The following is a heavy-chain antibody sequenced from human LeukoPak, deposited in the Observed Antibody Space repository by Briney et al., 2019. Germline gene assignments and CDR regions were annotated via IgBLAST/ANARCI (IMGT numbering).Heavy chain of an antibody. CDR1: GFTFSSYA. J-gene: IGHJ5*01. CDR3: AKDDNWLQFES. CDR2: INDSGSKT. V-gene: IGHV3-23*01. D-gene: IGHD5-24*01. Sequence: GGSLRLSCVASGFTFSSYAVSWVRQVPGKGLEWVSCINDSGSKTYYAESVKGRFTISRDNSKNTLYLQMNSLRAEDTAVYYCAKDDNWLQFESWGQGTLVTVSS.